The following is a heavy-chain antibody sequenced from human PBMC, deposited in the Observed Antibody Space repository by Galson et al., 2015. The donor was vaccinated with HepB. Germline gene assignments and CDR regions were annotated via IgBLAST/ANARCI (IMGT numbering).Heavy chain of an antibody. CDR1: GGSISSSSYY. D-gene: IGHD6-19*01. CDR3: ARPFYSSGWTMGYGMDV. Sequence: ETLSLTCTVSGGSISSSSYYWGWIRQPPGKGLEWIGSIYYSGSTYYNPSLKSRVTISVDTSKNQFSLKLSSVTAADTAVYYCARPFYSSGWTMGYGMDVWGQGTTVTVSS. J-gene: IGHJ6*02. CDR2: IYYSGST. V-gene: IGHV4-39*01.